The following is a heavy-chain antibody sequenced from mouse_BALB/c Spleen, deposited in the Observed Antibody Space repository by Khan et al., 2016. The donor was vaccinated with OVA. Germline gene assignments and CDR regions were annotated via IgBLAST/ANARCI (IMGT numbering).Heavy chain of an antibody. CDR3: AREANYWYFDV. CDR1: GYTFTNYG. V-gene: IGHV9-3-1*01. CDR2: INTYTGEP. J-gene: IGHJ1*01. Sequence: QIQLVQSGPELKKPGETVKISCKASGYTFTNYGMNWVKQAPGKGLKWMGWINTYTGEPTYTDDFKGRFAFSLETSASTAYLQINNLKNEDTATYFCAREANYWYFDVCGAATTVTVSS.